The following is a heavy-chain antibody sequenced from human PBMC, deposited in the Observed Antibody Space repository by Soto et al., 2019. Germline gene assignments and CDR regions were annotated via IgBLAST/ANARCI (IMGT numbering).Heavy chain of an antibody. Sequence: QVQLMESGGGVVQPGTTLRLSCSASEFTSNTYAMHWVRQAPGRGLDWVAVTSYDSTNTKYADSVKGRFTISRDNSKNPLFLQMTSLSPEDTAVYYSASNYVISRSWSGGFESWGRGTLVIVSS. V-gene: IGHV3-30-3*01. CDR1: EFTSNTYA. J-gene: IGHJ4*02. CDR2: TSYDSTNT. D-gene: IGHD3-10*02. CDR3: ASNYVISRSWSGGFES.